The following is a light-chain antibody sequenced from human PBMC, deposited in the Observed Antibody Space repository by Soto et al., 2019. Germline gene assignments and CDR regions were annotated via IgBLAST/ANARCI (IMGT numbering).Light chain of an antibody. CDR1: SSDIGGYNY. CDR3: SSYGSSSSHVV. V-gene: IGLV2-14*03. Sequence: QSALTQPASVSGSPGQSITISCTGTSSDIGGYNYVSWYQQHPGKAPKLLIYDVINRPSGVSYRFSGSKSGNTASLTISGLQAEDEADYYCSSYGSSSSHVVFGGGTQLTVL. CDR2: DVI. J-gene: IGLJ2*01.